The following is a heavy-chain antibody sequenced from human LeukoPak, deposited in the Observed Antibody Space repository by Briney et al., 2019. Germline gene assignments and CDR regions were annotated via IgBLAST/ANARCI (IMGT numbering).Heavy chain of an antibody. CDR1: GFTFSAYA. D-gene: IGHD3-16*02. CDR2: IGSSGITI. Sequence: GGSLRLSCAVSGFTFSAYAMSWVRQAPGKGLEWVSYIGSSGITIYYADSVKGRFTISRDNAKNSLYLQMNSLRAEDTAVYYCARGYRLYGMDVWGQGTTVTVSS. CDR3: ARGYRLYGMDV. V-gene: IGHV3-48*03. J-gene: IGHJ6*02.